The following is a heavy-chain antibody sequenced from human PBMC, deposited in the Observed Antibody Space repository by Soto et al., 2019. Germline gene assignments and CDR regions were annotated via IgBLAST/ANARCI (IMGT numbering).Heavy chain of an antibody. Sequence: SETLSLTCAVYGGSFSGYYWSWIRQPPGKGLEWIGEINHSGSTNYNPSLKSRVTISVDTSKNQFSLKLSSVTAADTAVYYCARRKIGSSGYYSFDYWGQGTLVTVSS. V-gene: IGHV4-34*01. CDR3: ARRKIGSSGYYSFDY. CDR1: GGSFSGYY. J-gene: IGHJ4*02. CDR2: INHSGST. D-gene: IGHD3-22*01.